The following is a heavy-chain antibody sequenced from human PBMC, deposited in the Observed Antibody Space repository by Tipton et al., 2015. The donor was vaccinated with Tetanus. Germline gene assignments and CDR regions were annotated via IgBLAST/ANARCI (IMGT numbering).Heavy chain of an antibody. CDR2: VHYSGST. CDR3: ARGIDAYKTGNY. Sequence: TLSLTCTVSGGSISSYYWTWIRQPPGRGLEWIGYVHYSGSTNYSPSLRSRVTHSVDTSKNQFSLKLTSLTAADTSVYFCARGIDAYKTGNYWGQGTLVTVSS. J-gene: IGHJ4*02. V-gene: IGHV4-59*12. D-gene: IGHD5-24*01. CDR1: GGSISSYY.